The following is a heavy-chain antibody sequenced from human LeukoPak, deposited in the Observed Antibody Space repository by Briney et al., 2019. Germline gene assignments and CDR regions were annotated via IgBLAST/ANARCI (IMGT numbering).Heavy chain of an antibody. Sequence: GASVKVSCKASGYTFTSYGISWVRQAPGQGLEWMGWISAYNGNTNYAQKLQGRVTMTTDTSTSTAYVELRSLRSDDTAVYYCARDWQPGYSSGWYSGWGQGTLVTVSS. CDR2: ISAYNGNT. D-gene: IGHD6-19*01. V-gene: IGHV1-18*01. CDR3: ARDWQPGYSSGWYSG. J-gene: IGHJ4*02. CDR1: GYTFTSYG.